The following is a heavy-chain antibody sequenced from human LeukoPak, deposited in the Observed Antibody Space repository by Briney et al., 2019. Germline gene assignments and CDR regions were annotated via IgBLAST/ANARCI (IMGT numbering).Heavy chain of an antibody. CDR2: IIPIFGTA. CDR3: ATSPSDFGVDPYYYYYYYMDV. V-gene: IGHV1-69*13. D-gene: IGHD3-3*01. Sequence: RASVKVSCKASGGTFSSYAISWVRQAPGQGLEWMGGIIPIFGTANYAQKFQGRVTITADESTSTAYMELSSLSSEDTAVYYCATSPSDFGVDPYYYYYYYMDVWGKGTTVTVSS. J-gene: IGHJ6*03. CDR1: GGTFSSYA.